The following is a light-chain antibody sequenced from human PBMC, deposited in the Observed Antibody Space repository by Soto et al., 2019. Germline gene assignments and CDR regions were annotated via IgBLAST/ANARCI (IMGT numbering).Light chain of an antibody. V-gene: IGKV3-15*01. CDR1: QSVSSN. Sequence: EIVMTQSPATLSVSTGERATLSCRASQSVSSNLAWYQHKPGQAPRLLIYGASTRATGIPARFSGSGSGTEFTLTISSLHSEDCAVYYFQQYNNWPTFGQVTKVEI. J-gene: IGKJ1*01. CDR2: GAS. CDR3: QQYNNWPT.